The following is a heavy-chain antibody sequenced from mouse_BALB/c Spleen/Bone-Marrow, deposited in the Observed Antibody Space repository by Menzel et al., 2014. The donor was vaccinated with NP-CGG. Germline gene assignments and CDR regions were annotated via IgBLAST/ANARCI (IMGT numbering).Heavy chain of an antibody. CDR1: GFNIKDYY. Sequence: VQLQQSGAELVRSGASVKLSCTASGFNIKDYYMHWVKQRPEQGLEWIGWIDPENGDTEYAPKFQGKDTMTADTSSNTAYLQLRSLTSEDTAVYYCNGNYYAMDYWGQGTSVTVSS. CDR3: NGNYYAMDY. V-gene: IGHV14-4*02. CDR2: IDPENGDT. J-gene: IGHJ4*01. D-gene: IGHD2-1*01.